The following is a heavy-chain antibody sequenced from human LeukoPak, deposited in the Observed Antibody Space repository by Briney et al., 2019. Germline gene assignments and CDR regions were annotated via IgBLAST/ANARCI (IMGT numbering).Heavy chain of an antibody. V-gene: IGHV3-23*01. CDR3: ARDTTVNIPDAFDI. CDR2: ISNSGSNT. CDR1: GFTFSRYA. J-gene: IGHJ3*02. D-gene: IGHD4-17*01. Sequence: PGGSLRLSCAASGFTFSRYAISWVRQAPGKGLEWVSAISNSGSNTYYADSVKGRFTISRDNAKNTLFLQLNSLRAENTAVYYCARDTTVNIPDAFDIWGKGTMVNVSS.